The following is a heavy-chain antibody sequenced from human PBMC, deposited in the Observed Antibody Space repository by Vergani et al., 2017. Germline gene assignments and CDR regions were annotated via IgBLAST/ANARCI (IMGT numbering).Heavy chain of an antibody. V-gene: IGHV3-23*01. CDR3: AKIRVVARWAFDI. Sequence: EAQLLESGGGLVQPGGSLRLSCVASGFPFSSHGMSWVRQTTGKGPEWVSCISSGGDYTYYSDSVKGRFSVSRDNAKNTLYLQINSLRAEDTAVYFCAKIRVVARWAFDIWGRGTMVTVSS. D-gene: IGHD3-22*01. CDR2: ISSGGDYT. CDR1: GFPFSSHG. J-gene: IGHJ3*02.